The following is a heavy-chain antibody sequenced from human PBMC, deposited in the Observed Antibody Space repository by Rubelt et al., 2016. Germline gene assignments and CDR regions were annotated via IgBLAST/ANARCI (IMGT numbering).Heavy chain of an antibody. CDR1: GGSISSYY. CDR3: ARILTGYFYFDY. J-gene: IGHJ4*02. Sequence: QVQLQESGPGLVKPSETLSLTCTVSGGSISSYYWSWIRQPPGKGLEWIGYIYYSGSTNYNPSLESRVTISVDTSKNQFSRKLSSVTAADTAVYYCARILTGYFYFDYWGQGTLVTVSS. V-gene: IGHV4-59*08. D-gene: IGHD3-9*01. CDR2: IYYSGST.